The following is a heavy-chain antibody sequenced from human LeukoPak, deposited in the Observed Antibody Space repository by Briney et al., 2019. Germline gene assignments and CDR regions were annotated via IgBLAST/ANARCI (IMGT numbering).Heavy chain of an antibody. J-gene: IGHJ4*02. V-gene: IGHV3-48*02. CDR2: ISGSGSPI. D-gene: IGHD4-17*01. Sequence: PGGSLRLSCAASGFTFSSYSMNWVRQAPGKGLEWVSYISGSGSPIYYADSVKGRFTISRDNAKNSLYLQMNSLRDEDTAVYYCVRKLSSTDDYWGQGTLVTVSS. CDR1: GFTFSSYS. CDR3: VRKLSSTDDY.